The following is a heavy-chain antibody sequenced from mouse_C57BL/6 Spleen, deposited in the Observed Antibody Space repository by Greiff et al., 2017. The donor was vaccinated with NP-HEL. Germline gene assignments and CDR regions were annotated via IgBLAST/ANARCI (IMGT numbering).Heavy chain of an antibody. CDR1: GYKFTGYW. Sequence: QVQLQQSGAELMKPGASVKLSCTATGYKFTGYWIEWVKQRPGHGLEWIGEILPGSGSTDYTEKFKGKATFTADTSSNTSYLQLSSLTSEDAAIYYCSRGDYGRTHYAMDYWGQGTSVTVSS. CDR2: ILPGSGST. J-gene: IGHJ4*01. D-gene: IGHD1-1*02. CDR3: SRGDYGRTHYAMDY. V-gene: IGHV1-9*01.